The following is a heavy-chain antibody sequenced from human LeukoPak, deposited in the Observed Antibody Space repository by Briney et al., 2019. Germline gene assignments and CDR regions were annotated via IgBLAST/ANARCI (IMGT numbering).Heavy chain of an antibody. CDR3: ARRWAVGATWVYFDY. CDR2: INHSGST. D-gene: IGHD1-26*01. J-gene: IGHJ4*02. V-gene: IGHV4-34*01. CDR1: GGSFSGYY. Sequence: SETLSLTCAVYGGSFSGYYWSWIRQPPGKGLEWIGEINHSGSTNYNPSLKSRVTISVDTSKNQFSLKLSSVTAADTAVYYCARRWAVGATWVYFDYWGQGTLVTVSS.